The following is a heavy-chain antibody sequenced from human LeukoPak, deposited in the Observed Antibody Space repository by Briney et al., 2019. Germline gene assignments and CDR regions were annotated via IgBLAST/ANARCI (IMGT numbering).Heavy chain of an antibody. D-gene: IGHD3-3*01. Sequence: PGGSLRLSCAASGFTFSSYWMHWVRQAPGKGLVWVPRINSDGSSTGYADSVKGRFTISRDNAKNTLYLQMNSLRAEDTAVYYCASKGNYDFWSGSESWGQGTLVTVSS. CDR1: GFTFSSYW. V-gene: IGHV3-74*01. J-gene: IGHJ4*02. CDR3: ASKGNYDFWSGSES. CDR2: INSDGSST.